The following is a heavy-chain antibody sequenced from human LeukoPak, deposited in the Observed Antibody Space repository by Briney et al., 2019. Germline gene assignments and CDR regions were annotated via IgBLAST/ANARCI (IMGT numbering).Heavy chain of an antibody. CDR3: ARNLPAADY. CDR2: ISSSSGVI. CDR1: GFTFSSHT. J-gene: IGHJ4*02. V-gene: IGHV3-48*04. Sequence: GGSLRLSCAASGFTFSSHTMNWVRQAPGKGLEWVSYISSSSGVIYYADSVKGRFTISRDNAKNSLYLQMNSLRAEDTAVYYCARNLPAADYWGQGTLVTVSS. D-gene: IGHD2-2*01.